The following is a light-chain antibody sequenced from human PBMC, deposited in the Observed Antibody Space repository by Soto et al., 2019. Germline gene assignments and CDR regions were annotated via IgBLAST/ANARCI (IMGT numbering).Light chain of an antibody. J-gene: IGLJ1*01. V-gene: IGLV3-21*04. CDR3: QVWDSSSDHYV. CDR2: YDS. CDR1: NIGSKS. Sequence: SYELTQPPSVSVAPGKTARITCWGNNIGSKSVHWYQQKPGQAPVLVINYDSDRPSGIPERFSGSNSGNTATLTISRVEAGDEADYYCQVWDSSSDHYVFGTGTKLTVL.